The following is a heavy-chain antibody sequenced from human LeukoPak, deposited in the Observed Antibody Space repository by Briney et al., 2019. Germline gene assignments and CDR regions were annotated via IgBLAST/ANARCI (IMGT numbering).Heavy chain of an antibody. Sequence: GASVKVSCKASGYTFTSYYMHWVRQAPGQGLEWMGWINTNTGNPTYAQGFTGRFVFSLDTSVSTAYLQISSLKAEDTAVYYCASYYYDSSGYYVPMDVWGQGTTVTVSS. J-gene: IGHJ6*02. D-gene: IGHD3-22*01. CDR3: ASYYYDSSGYYVPMDV. CDR2: INTNTGNP. V-gene: IGHV7-4-1*02. CDR1: GYTFTSYY.